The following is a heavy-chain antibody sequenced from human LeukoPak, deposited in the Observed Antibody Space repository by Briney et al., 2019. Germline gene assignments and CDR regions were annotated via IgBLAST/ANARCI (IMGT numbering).Heavy chain of an antibody. V-gene: IGHV3-30*02. Sequence: GGSLRLSRAASGFTFSSYGMHWVRQAPGKGLEWVAFIRYDGSNKYYADSVKGRFTISRDNSKNTLYLQMNSLRAEDTAVYYCAKDNPRYSSSWYVYWGQGTLVTVSS. CDR2: IRYDGSNK. CDR1: GFTFSSYG. CDR3: AKDNPRYSSSWYVY. D-gene: IGHD6-13*01. J-gene: IGHJ4*02.